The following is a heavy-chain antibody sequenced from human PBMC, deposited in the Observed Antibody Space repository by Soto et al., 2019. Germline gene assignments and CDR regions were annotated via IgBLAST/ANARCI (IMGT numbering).Heavy chain of an antibody. V-gene: IGHV4-30-4*01. CDR3: ARDLWVEPELYYYGMDV. CDR1: GDSISSADYY. CDR2: IFYSGTT. Sequence: SETLSLTCTVSGDSISSADYYWSWIRQTPGKGLEWIGHIFYSGTTYYNPSLKSRLTISVDTSKNHFSQRLTSVTAADTAVYYCARDLWVEPELYYYGMDVWGQGTTVTVSS. D-gene: IGHD1-1*01. J-gene: IGHJ6*02.